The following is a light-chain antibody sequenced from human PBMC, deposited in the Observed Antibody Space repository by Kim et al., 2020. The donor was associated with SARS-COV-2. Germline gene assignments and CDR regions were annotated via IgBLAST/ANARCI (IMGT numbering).Light chain of an antibody. Sequence: DVQMTQSPANLSASVGDRVTITCRARENIYNWLVWYQQKGEKAPKLLIYDASTLETGVPSRFSGSGSGTEFTLTINSLQPDDSATYYCQQDNYYFGQGTKREI. J-gene: IGKJ2*01. CDR3: QQDNYY. V-gene: IGKV1-5*01. CDR2: DAS. CDR1: ENIYNW.